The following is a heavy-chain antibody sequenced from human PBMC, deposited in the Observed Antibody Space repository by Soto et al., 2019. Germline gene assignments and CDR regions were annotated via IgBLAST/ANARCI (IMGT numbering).Heavy chain of an antibody. J-gene: IGHJ4*02. CDR1: GFTLSSYG. D-gene: IGHD5-12*01. Sequence: QVQLVESGGGVVQPGRSLRLSCAASGFTLSSYGMHWVRQAPGKGLEWVAVISYDGSNKYYADSVKGRFTISRDNSKNTLYLQMNSLIAEDTAVYYGAKDRGEIVPTGMVETDYWGQGTLVTVSS. V-gene: IGHV3-30*18. CDR2: ISYDGSNK. CDR3: AKDRGEIVPTGMVETDY.